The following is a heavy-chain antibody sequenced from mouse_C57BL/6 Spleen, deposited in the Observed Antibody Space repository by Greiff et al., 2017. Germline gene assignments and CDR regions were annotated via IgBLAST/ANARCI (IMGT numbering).Heavy chain of an antibody. D-gene: IGHD1-1*01. CDR2: TFYSGIT. V-gene: IGHV3-3*01. Sequence: EVQVVESGPSLVRPSQTLSLTCTVTGFSINSDCYWIWIRQFPGNKLEYIGYTFYSGITYYNPSLESRTYITRDTSKNQFSLKLSSVTTEDTATYYCASGGYGSSYDAMDYWGQGTSVTVSS. CDR3: ASGGYGSSYDAMDY. CDR1: GFSINSDCY. J-gene: IGHJ4*01.